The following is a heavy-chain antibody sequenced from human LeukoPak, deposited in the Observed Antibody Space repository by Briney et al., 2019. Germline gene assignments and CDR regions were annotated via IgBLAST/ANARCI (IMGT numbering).Heavy chain of an antibody. J-gene: IGHJ4*02. V-gene: IGHV1-8*01. D-gene: IGHD3-22*01. Sequence: ASVKVSCTASGYTFTSYDINWVRQATGQGLEWMGWMNPNSGNTGYAQKFQGRVTMTRNTSISTAYMELSSLRSEDTAVYYCARVVDYYDSSGYCHYSDYWGQGTLVTVSS. CDR2: MNPNSGNT. CDR3: ARVVDYYDSSGYCHYSDY. CDR1: GYTFTSYD.